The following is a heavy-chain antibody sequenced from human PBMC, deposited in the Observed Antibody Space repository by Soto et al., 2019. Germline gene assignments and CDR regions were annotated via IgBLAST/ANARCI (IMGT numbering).Heavy chain of an antibody. CDR1: GGSISSSSYY. CDR3: ARGNVVAIDY. J-gene: IGHJ4*02. D-gene: IGHD2-21*01. CDR2: IYHSGST. Sequence: PSETLSLTCTVSGGSISSSSYYWGWIRQPPGKGLEWIGNIYHSGSTYYNPSLKSRVTISVDTSKNQFSLKLSSVTAADTAVYYCARGNVVAIDYWGQGTLVTVS. V-gene: IGHV4-39*07.